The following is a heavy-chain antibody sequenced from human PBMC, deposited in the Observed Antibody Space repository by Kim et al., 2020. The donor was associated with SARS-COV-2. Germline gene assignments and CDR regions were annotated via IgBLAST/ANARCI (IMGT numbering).Heavy chain of an antibody. J-gene: IGHJ3*02. CDR2: IYYSGST. Sequence: SETLSLTCTVSGGSISSGGYYWSWIRQHPGKGLEWIGYIYYSGSTYYNPSLKSRVTISVDTSKNQFSLKLSSVTAADTAVYYCARGPLRFSGAFDIWGQGTMVTVSS. CDR3: ARGPLRFSGAFDI. V-gene: IGHV4-31*03. CDR1: GGSISSGGYY. D-gene: IGHD3-3*01.